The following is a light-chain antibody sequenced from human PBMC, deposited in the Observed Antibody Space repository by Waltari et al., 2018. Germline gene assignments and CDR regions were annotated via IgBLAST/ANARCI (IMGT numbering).Light chain of an antibody. Sequence: QSALTQPASVSGSPGQSITISCTGTSSGVGSYNYVSWYQQHPGKAPKLLIFEVTDRPSGVSNRFSGSKSGNTASLTISGLQAEDEADYYCSSYTRTTTLYVFGTGTKVTVL. CDR3: SSYTRTTTLYV. J-gene: IGLJ1*01. V-gene: IGLV2-14*03. CDR1: SSGVGSYNY. CDR2: EVT.